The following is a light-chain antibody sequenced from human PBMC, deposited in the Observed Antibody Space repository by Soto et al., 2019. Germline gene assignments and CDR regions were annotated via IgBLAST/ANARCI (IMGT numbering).Light chain of an antibody. CDR3: RQYNSFSPWT. Sequence: DIQMTQSPSTLSASVXDRVTITCRASQSIRGGLAWYQQKPGNDPSLLIYDASRLKSGVPSRFSGRGACREFSLPITSLQPAEFATFYCRQYNSFSPWTFGQGTKVDI. V-gene: IGKV1-5*01. CDR2: DAS. CDR1: QSIRGG. J-gene: IGKJ1*01.